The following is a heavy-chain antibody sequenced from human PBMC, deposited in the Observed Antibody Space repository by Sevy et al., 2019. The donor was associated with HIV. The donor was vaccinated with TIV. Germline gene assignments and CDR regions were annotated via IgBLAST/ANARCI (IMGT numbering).Heavy chain of an antibody. V-gene: IGHV1-3*01. Sequence: ASVKVSCKASGYTFTSYAIHWVRQAPGQRLQWMGWINAGNGNTKYSQKFQGRVTITRDTSARTAYMELSSLRSEDTAVYYSARVSIVPGAMPGYYYAMDVWGQGTTVTVSS. D-gene: IGHD2-2*01. CDR3: ARVSIVPGAMPGYYYAMDV. CDR1: GYTFTSYA. CDR2: INAGNGNT. J-gene: IGHJ6*02.